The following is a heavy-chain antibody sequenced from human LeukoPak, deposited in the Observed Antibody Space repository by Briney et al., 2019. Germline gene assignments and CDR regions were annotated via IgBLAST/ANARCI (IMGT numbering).Heavy chain of an antibody. Sequence: SVKVSCKASGGTFSSYAISWVRQAPGQGLEWMGGIIPIFGTANYAQKFQGRVTITADKSTSTAYMELSSLRSGDTAVYYCARVGVSSYSSSGYWGQGTLVTVSS. V-gene: IGHV1-69*06. J-gene: IGHJ4*02. CDR2: IIPIFGTA. D-gene: IGHD6-13*01. CDR1: GGTFSSYA. CDR3: ARVGVSSYSSSGY.